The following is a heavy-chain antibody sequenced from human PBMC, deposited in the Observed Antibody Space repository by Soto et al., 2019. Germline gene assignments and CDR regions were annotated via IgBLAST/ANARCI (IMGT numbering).Heavy chain of an antibody. V-gene: IGHV2-5*02. CDR1: GLSLSTSGVG. CDR2: IYWDDDK. J-gene: IGHJ4*02. Sequence: QITLKESGPTLVKPTQTLTLTCTFSGLSLSTSGVGVGWIRQPPGKVLEWLALIYWDDDKRYSPSLKSRLTITKDTSKNQVVLTMTNMDPVDTPTYYCAHSKSIVREGSFDYWGQGTLVTVSS. D-gene: IGHD1-26*01. CDR3: AHSKSIVREGSFDY.